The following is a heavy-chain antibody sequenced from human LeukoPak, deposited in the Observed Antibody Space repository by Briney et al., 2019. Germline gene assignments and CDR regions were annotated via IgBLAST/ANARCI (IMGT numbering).Heavy chain of an antibody. Sequence: GGSLRLSCAASGFTLSSHWMHWVRQVPGKGLVSVSRIESDGRTAYADSVKGRFIISRDNAKNSLYLHMNSLRAEDTAVYYCARDSYQYDTSGYPGSWGQGTLVTVSS. CDR3: ARDSYQYDTSGYPGS. CDR2: IESDGRT. J-gene: IGHJ5*02. D-gene: IGHD3-22*01. CDR1: GFTLSSHW. V-gene: IGHV3-74*01.